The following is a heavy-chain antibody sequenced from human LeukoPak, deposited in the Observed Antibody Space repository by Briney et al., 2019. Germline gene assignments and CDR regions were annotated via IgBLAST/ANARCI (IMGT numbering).Heavy chain of an antibody. J-gene: IGHJ6*02. CDR2: IYYSGST. Sequence: PSETLSLTCTVSGASISSSSYYWGWIRQPPGKGLEWIGSIYYSGSTYYNPSLKSRVTISVDTSKNQFSLKLSSVTAADTAVYYCARSRLYSSSWYPNFYCMDVWGQGTTVTVSS. D-gene: IGHD6-13*01. CDR3: ARSRLYSSSWYPNFYCMDV. V-gene: IGHV4-39*01. CDR1: GASISSSSYY.